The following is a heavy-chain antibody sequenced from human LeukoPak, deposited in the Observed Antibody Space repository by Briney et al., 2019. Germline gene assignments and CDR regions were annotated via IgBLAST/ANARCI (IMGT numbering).Heavy chain of an antibody. J-gene: IGHJ4*02. D-gene: IGHD3-22*01. V-gene: IGHV3-23*01. Sequence: GGSLRLSCAASGFIFSDYAMSWVRQAPGKGLEWVSAISDSKRGGTTYYADSVKGRFTISRDTSKSTLYLQMSSLRVEDTAVYYCAKVPNYYDTTTYYGWGQGTLVAVSS. CDR1: GFIFSDYA. CDR3: AKVPNYYDTTTYYG. CDR2: ISDSKRGGTT.